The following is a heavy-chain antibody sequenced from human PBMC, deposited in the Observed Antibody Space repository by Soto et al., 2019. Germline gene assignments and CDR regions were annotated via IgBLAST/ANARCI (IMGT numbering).Heavy chain of an antibody. CDR2: IAASGHNT. CDR1: GLTFSRYA. CDR3: AKAVGEYLYFFNT. Sequence: EVQVLESGGGLIQPGGSLRLSCAFSGLTFSRYAASWVRQAPGKWLEWVSGIAASGHNTYYADSVEGRFTISRDNSNNTLFLQMNNLRAEDTAVYYCAKAVGEYLYFFNTWGQGILVTVSS. V-gene: IGHV3-23*01. J-gene: IGHJ5*02. D-gene: IGHD3-10*01.